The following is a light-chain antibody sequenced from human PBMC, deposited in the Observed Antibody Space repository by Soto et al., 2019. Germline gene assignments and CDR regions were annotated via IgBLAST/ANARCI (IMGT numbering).Light chain of an antibody. CDR2: EVS. V-gene: IGLV2-14*01. J-gene: IGLJ2*01. Sequence: QSALTQPASVSGSPGQSITISCTGTTSDVGGYNYVSWYQQHPGKAPKLMIYEVSTRPAGVSNRFSGSKSGNTASLTISGLQAEDEADYYCSSYTSRSTLVGFGGGTKLTVL. CDR1: TSDVGGYNY. CDR3: SSYTSRSTLVG.